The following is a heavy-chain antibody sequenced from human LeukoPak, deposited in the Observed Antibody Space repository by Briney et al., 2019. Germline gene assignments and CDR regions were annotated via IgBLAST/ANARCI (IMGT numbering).Heavy chain of an antibody. Sequence: GASVKVSCMASGYTFTSYGISWVRQAPGHGLEWMGWISAYNGNTDYAQKLQGRVTMTTDTSTSTAYMELRSLSSDDSTVYSCARDPPYDRGAFDIWGQGTMVTVSS. CDR1: GYTFTSYG. V-gene: IGHV1-18*01. J-gene: IGHJ3*02. CDR2: ISAYNGNT. D-gene: IGHD3-22*01. CDR3: ARDPPYDRGAFDI.